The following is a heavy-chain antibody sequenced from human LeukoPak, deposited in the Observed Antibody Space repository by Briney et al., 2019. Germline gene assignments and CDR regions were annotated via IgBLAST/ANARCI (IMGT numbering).Heavy chain of an antibody. CDR1: GGSISSYY. J-gene: IGHJ4*02. Sequence: PSETLSLTCTVSGGSISSYYWSWIRQPPGKGLEWIGYIYYSGSTNYNPSLKSRVTISVDTSKNQFSLKLSSVTAADTAVYYCARGQGQLVAYYFDYWGQGTLVTVS. CDR3: ARGQGQLVAYYFDY. D-gene: IGHD6-6*01. V-gene: IGHV4-59*12. CDR2: IYYSGST.